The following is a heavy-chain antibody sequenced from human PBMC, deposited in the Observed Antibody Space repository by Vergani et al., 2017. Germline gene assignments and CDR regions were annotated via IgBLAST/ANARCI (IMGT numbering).Heavy chain of an antibody. CDR2: ISWDGGST. CDR1: GFTFDDYT. Sequence: EVQLVESGGVVVQPGGSLRLSCAASGFTFDDYTMHWVRQAPGKGLEWVSLISWDGGSTYYADSVKGRFTISRDNSKNSLYLQMNSLRTEDTALYYCAKRAARDYYMDVWGKGTTVTVSS. V-gene: IGHV3-43*01. J-gene: IGHJ6*03. CDR3: AKRAARDYYMDV. D-gene: IGHD6-6*01.